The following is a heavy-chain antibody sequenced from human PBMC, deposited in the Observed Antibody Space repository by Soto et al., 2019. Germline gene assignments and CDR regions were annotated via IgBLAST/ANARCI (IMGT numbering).Heavy chain of an antibody. CDR3: AKKYCTATSCNDAFDV. V-gene: IGHV4-59*08. D-gene: IGHD2-2*01. Sequence: PSETLSLTCTVSGCSISSYYWSWIRQPPGKGLEWIAYLYKSGSTNYSPSLKSRVTISVDTSRNQFSLNLNSVTAADTAVYYCAKKYCTATSCNDAFDVWGQGTMVTVSS. CDR1: GCSISSYY. J-gene: IGHJ3*01. CDR2: LYKSGST.